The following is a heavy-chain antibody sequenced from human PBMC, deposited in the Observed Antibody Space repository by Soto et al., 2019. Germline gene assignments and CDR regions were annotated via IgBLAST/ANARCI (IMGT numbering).Heavy chain of an antibody. CDR1: GGTFSSYA. CDR2: IIPIFGTA. J-gene: IGHJ5*02. V-gene: IGHV1-69*01. CDR3: ARDRSRDYYDSSGYSDWFDP. Sequence: QVQLVQSGAEVKKPGSSVKVSCKASGGTFSSYAISWVRQAPGQGLEWMGGIIPIFGTANYAQKFQGRVTMTADESTSTAYMELRSLRSEDTAVYYCARDRSRDYYDSSGYSDWFDPWGQGTLVTVSS. D-gene: IGHD3-22*01.